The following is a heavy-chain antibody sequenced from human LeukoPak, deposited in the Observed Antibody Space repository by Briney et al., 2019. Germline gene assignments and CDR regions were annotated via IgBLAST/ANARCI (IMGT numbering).Heavy chain of an antibody. CDR2: IHYSGST. V-gene: IGHV4-59*01. CDR1: GGSISSYY. CDR3: ARDAGGFDI. Sequence: SETLSLTCTVSGGSISSYYWSWIRQPPGKGLEWIGHIHYSGSTNYNPSLKSRVAISVDMSKNQFSLKLSSVTAADTAMYYCARDAGGFDIWGQGAMVTVSS. D-gene: IGHD2-15*01. J-gene: IGHJ3*02.